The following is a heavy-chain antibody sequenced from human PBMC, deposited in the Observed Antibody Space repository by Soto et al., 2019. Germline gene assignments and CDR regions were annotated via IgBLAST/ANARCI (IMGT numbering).Heavy chain of an antibody. V-gene: IGHV1-3*01. D-gene: IGHD4-4*01. Sequence: QVQLVQSGAEVKKPGASVKVSCKASGYTFTSYAMHWVRQAPGQRLEWMGWITAGNGNTKYSQKFQGRVTITRDTSASTAYMELSSLRSEDTAVYYGARLSTTVTDLGNYWGQGTLVTVSS. CDR1: GYTFTSYA. CDR3: ARLSTTVTDLGNY. CDR2: ITAGNGNT. J-gene: IGHJ4*02.